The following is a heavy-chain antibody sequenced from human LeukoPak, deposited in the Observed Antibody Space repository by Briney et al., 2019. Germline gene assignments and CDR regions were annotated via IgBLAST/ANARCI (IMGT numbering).Heavy chain of an antibody. D-gene: IGHD6-6*01. V-gene: IGHV1-8*01. CDR3: ARTIAARPSEAFDI. CDR1: GYTFTSYD. J-gene: IGHJ3*02. Sequence: ASVKVSCKASGYTFTSYDINWVRQATGQGLEWMGWMNPNSGNTGYAQKLQGRVTMTRKTSISTAYMELSSLRSEDTAVYYCARTIAARPSEAFDIWGQGTMVTVSS. CDR2: MNPNSGNT.